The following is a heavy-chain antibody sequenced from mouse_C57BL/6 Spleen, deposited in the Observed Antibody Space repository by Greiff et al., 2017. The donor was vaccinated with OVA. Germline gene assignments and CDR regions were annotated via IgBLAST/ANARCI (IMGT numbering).Heavy chain of an antibody. CDR1: GFTFSDYG. Sequence: EVQLVESGGGLVKPGGSLKLSCAASGFTFSDYGMHWVRQAPEKGLEWVAYISSGSSTIYYADTVKGRFTISRDNAKNTLFLQMTSLRSEDTAMYYCARDYYGSRRYAMDYWGQGTSVTVSS. D-gene: IGHD1-1*01. CDR3: ARDYYGSRRYAMDY. J-gene: IGHJ4*01. V-gene: IGHV5-17*01. CDR2: ISSGSSTI.